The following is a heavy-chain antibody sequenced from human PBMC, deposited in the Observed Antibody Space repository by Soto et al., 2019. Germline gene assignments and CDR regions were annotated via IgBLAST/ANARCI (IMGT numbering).Heavy chain of an antibody. J-gene: IGHJ4*02. Sequence: ASETLSLTCIVSGGSMSSYYWGWFRQPPGKGLEWIGYIYYTGTTTYHPSLKSRVTISIDTSRNQFSLKLNSVTAADTAVYYCARLGGYYQAFDQWGQGSLVTVSS. CDR2: IYYTGTT. D-gene: IGHD2-21*02. CDR3: ARLGGYYQAFDQ. CDR1: GGSMSSYY. V-gene: IGHV4-59*08.